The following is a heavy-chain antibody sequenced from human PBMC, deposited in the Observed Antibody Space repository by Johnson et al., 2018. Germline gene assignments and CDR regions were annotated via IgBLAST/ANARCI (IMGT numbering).Heavy chain of an antibody. CDR2: ISSSTTYI. CDR1: GFTFSLYS. J-gene: IGHJ2*01. V-gene: IGHV3-21*01. CDR3: AREGVGGTRYFDL. D-gene: IGHD1-26*01. Sequence: VQLQESGGGLVKPGGSLRLSCAASGFTFSLYSMNLVRQAPGKGLAWVSSISSSTTYIYSADSVKGRFTISRDNARNTLVLQMNSLRAEDTAVYYCAREGVGGTRYFDLWGRGTLVTVSS.